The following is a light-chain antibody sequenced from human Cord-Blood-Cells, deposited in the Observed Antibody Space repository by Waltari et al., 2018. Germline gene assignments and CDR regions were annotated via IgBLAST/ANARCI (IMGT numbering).Light chain of an antibody. V-gene: IGLV2-23*01. J-gene: IGLJ3*02. CDR2: EGS. CDR1: SSDAGSDNL. Sequence: QSALTQPASVSGSPGQSITISCTGTSSDAGSDNLVSWYQQHPGKAPKLMIYEGSKRPSGVSNRFSGSKSGNTASLTISGLQAEDEADYYCCSYAGSWVFGGGTKLTVL. CDR3: CSYAGSWV.